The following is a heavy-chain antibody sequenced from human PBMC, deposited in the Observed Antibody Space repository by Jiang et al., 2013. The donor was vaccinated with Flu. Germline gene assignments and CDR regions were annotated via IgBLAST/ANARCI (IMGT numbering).Heavy chain of an antibody. D-gene: IGHD1-26*01. J-gene: IGHJ4*02. CDR1: GGSISSSNW. Sequence: GPGLVKPSGTLSLTCAVSGGSISSSNWWSWVRQPPGKGLEWIGEIYYSGNTNYNPSLKSRVTISVDKSKNQLSLKLRSVTAADTAIYYCARKTDSGIAPNDYWGQGTLATVSS. V-gene: IGHV4-4*02. CDR2: IYYSGNT. CDR3: ARKTDSGIAPNDY.